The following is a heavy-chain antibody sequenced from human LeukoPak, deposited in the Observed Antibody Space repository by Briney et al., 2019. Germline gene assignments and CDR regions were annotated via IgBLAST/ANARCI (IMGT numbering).Heavy chain of an antibody. CDR1: GFSFSKYW. J-gene: IGHJ4*02. D-gene: IGHD3-9*01. CDR3: ARDFDMGITPGDDFDF. CDR2: IKEDGTYT. V-gene: IGHV3-74*01. Sequence: GGSLRLSCAASGFSFSKYWMHWVRQTPGEGLVWVARIKEDGTYTSYADSVKGRFTISRDNAWNTVFLQMNSLRAEDTAVYYCARDFDMGITPGDDFDFWGQGTLVTVSS.